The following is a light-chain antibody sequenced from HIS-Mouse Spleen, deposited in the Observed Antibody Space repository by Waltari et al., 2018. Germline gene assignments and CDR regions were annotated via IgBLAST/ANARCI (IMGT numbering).Light chain of an antibody. CDR2: EDR. CDR1: ALPKNS. Sequence: SYELTQPPSVSVSPGQTARITCSGDALPKNSAYWYQQNADHGAVRVIEEDRKRPSGIAERFSGSSAGTMATLTISGAQVEDEADYYCYSTDSSGNHRVFGGGTKLTVL. V-gene: IGLV3-10*01. CDR3: YSTDSSGNHRV. J-gene: IGLJ2*01.